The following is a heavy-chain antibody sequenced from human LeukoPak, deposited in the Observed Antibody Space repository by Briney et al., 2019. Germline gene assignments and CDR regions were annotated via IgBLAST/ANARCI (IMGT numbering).Heavy chain of an antibody. CDR2: IKQDGSEK. CDR1: GFTFSSYW. CDR3: ARDSYCGGDCYPGAYFDY. J-gene: IGHJ4*02. Sequence: GGSLRLSCAASGFTFSSYWMSWVRQAPGKGLEWVANIKQDGSEKYVDSVKGRFTISRDNAKNSLYLQMNSLRAEDTALYYCARDSYCGGDCYPGAYFDYWGQGTLVTVSS. V-gene: IGHV3-7*03. D-gene: IGHD2-21*02.